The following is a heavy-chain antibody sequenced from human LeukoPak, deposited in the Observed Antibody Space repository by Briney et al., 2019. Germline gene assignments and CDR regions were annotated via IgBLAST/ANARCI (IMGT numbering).Heavy chain of an antibody. J-gene: IGHJ4*02. Sequence: HPGRSLRLSCAASGFTFSSYGMHWVRQAPGKGLEWVAVIWYDGSNKYYADSVKGRFTISRDNSKNTLYLQMNSLRAEDTAVYYCARDIAAAASRYFDYWGQGTLVTVS. D-gene: IGHD6-13*01. CDR3: ARDIAAAASRYFDY. CDR2: IWYDGSNK. CDR1: GFTFSSYG. V-gene: IGHV3-33*01.